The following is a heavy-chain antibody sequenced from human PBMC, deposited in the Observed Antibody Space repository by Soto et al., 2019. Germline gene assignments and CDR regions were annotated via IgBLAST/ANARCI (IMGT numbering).Heavy chain of an antibody. CDR3: TRHERDSSPATMVRGVID. D-gene: IGHD3-10*01. Sequence: GGSLRLSCAASGFTFSGSAMHWVRQASGKGLEWVGRIRSKANSYATAYAASVKGRFTISRDDSKNTAYLQMNSLKTEDTAVYYCTRHERDSSPATMVRGVIDWGQGTLVTVSS. V-gene: IGHV3-73*01. CDR2: IRSKANSYAT. CDR1: GFTFSGSA. J-gene: IGHJ4*02.